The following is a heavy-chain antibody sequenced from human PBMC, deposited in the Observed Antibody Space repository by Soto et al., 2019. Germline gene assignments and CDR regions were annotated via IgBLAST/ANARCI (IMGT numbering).Heavy chain of an antibody. CDR2: IYSGGST. V-gene: IGHV3-53*01. Sequence: PGGSLRLSCAASGFTVSSNYMSWVRQAPGKGLEWVSVIYSGGSTYYADSVKGRFTISRDNSKNTLYLQMNSLRAEDTAVYYCAREVSEANFDYWGQGTLVTVSS. J-gene: IGHJ4*02. CDR1: GFTVSSNY. CDR3: AREVSEANFDY.